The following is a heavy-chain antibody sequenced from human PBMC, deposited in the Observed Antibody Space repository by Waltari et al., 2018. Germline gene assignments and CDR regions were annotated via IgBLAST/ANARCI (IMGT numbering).Heavy chain of an antibody. V-gene: IGHV4-39*07. CDR3: VKSGSYXAGAXY. CDR1: GGSISSSSSY. CDR2: XYYSGST. D-gene: IGHD1-26*01. Sequence: QXQLQESGXGLVKPSETLXLXCTVSGGSISSSSSYWGWIRQPPGKGLAWIGSXYYSGSTYYNPXLXXXVTIXXDTSKNQFSLKLSSVTAXDTAVYYCVKSGSYXAGAXYWGQGTXVXVSS. J-gene: IGHJ4*02.